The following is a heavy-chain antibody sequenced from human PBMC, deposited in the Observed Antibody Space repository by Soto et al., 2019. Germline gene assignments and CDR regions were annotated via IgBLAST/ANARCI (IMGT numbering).Heavy chain of an antibody. Sequence: GESVKLSSSVSGYTFTPNFIACVRQMPGEGLEWMGSIYPGDSDTRYSPSFQGHFTISADKSINTAYLQWSSLKASDTAMYFCTRNKGYCDSTSCYGMDVWGQGTTVTVSS. D-gene: IGHD2-2*01. V-gene: IGHV5-51*01. CDR2: IYPGDSDT. CDR3: TRNKGYCDSTSCYGMDV. CDR1: GYTFTPNF. J-gene: IGHJ6*02.